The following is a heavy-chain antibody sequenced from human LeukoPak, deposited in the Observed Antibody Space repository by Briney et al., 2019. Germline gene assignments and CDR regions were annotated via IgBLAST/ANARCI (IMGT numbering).Heavy chain of an antibody. CDR2: IWYDGSNK. V-gene: IGHV3-33*01. CDR3: VRGVGVSRFNYLDS. D-gene: IGHD6-13*01. CDR1: GFTFSSYG. Sequence: GGSLRLSCAASGFTFSSYGMHWVRQAPGKGLEWVAVIWYDGSNKYYANSVKGRFTISRDNSKNTLYLQMNSLRDDDTAVYYCVRGVGVSRFNYLDSWGQGTLVIVSS. J-gene: IGHJ4*02.